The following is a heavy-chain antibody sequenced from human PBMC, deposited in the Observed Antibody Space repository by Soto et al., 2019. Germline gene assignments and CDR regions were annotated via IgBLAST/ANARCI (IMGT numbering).Heavy chain of an antibody. D-gene: IGHD6-19*01. J-gene: IGHJ4*02. CDR1: SGSIKTDVW. CDR2: IYQNGHT. Sequence: SETLSLTCTVSSGSIKTDVWWSWLRRPPGKGLEWIGEIYQNGHTNYNPSLKSRVTMSVDKSKNQFSLMLTSVTAADTAMYYCARDVAVAGETDRFDYWGQGILVTVSS. V-gene: IGHV4-4*02. CDR3: ARDVAVAGETDRFDY.